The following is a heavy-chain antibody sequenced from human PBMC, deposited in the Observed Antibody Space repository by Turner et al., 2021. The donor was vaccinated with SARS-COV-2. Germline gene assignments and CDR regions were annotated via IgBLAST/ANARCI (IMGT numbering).Heavy chain of an antibody. D-gene: IGHD1-26*01. CDR3: ARGPRVVGPTTWFDP. V-gene: IGHV4-34*01. CDR2: INHSGRT. CDR1: GGSFGGYY. Sequence: QVQLQQWVSGLLKPSETRSLTFAVYGGSFGGYYWSWIRQPPGNGLELIGEINHSGRTNYNPSLKIRGTISVDTYNNKFSLKLSSVTAADTDVYYCARGPRVVGPTTWFDPWGQGTLVTVSS. J-gene: IGHJ5*02.